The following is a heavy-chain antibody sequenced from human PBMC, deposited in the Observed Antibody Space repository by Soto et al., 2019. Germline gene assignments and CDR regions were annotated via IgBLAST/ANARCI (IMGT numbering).Heavy chain of an antibody. CDR3: ARDHYSPFYY. CDR2: LNHSGST. CDR1: GGSFSGYY. D-gene: IGHD2-21*01. J-gene: IGHJ4*02. V-gene: IGHV4-34*01. Sequence: QVQLQQWGAGLLKPSETLSLTCAVYGGSFSGYYWSWIRQPPGKGLEGIGELNHSGSTNYNPSLKSQVTLPVDAPKTQFSLKLISVSAADTAVYYCARDHYSPFYYWGQGTPVTVSS.